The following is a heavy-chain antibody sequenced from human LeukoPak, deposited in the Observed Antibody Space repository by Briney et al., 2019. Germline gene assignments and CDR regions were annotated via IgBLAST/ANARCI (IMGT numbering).Heavy chain of an antibody. CDR3: ARRVLGSGSYRAFDI. D-gene: IGHD3-10*02. CDR1: GASFNDYY. J-gene: IGHJ3*02. V-gene: IGHV4-34*01. Sequence: SETLSLTCAVSGASFNDYYWTWIRQPPGKGPEWIGEISHSGSTNSNPSLRSRVTMSVDMSKNQFSLRLTSVTAADTAVYYCARRVLGSGSYRAFDIWGQGTTVTVSS. CDR2: ISHSGST.